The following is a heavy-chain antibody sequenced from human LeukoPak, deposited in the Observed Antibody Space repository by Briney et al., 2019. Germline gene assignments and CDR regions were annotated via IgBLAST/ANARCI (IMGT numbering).Heavy chain of an antibody. CDR2: INHSGST. Sequence: SETLSLTCAVYGGSFSAFYWTWIGQPPGKGLEWIGEINHSGSTNYNPSLKSRVTISADTSKNQFSLKLSSVTAADTAVYFCARERGGSKLSGLYGRDYYYMDVWGKGTTVTVSS. D-gene: IGHD3-16*01. J-gene: IGHJ6*03. V-gene: IGHV4-34*01. CDR3: ARERGGSKLSGLYGRDYYYMDV. CDR1: GGSFSAFY.